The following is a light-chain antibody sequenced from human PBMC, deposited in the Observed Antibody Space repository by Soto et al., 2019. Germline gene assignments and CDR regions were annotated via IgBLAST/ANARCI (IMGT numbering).Light chain of an antibody. V-gene: IGKV3-11*01. Sequence: VFTQFPVPLSLSPGERAPLSCRASQSFRGLLAWYQQKPGQAPRLLIYDAYNRATGIPPRFSGSGSGTDFTLTISSLEPEDATVYYCQQRHMWPITFGQGTRLEIK. CDR2: DAY. CDR1: QSFRGL. J-gene: IGKJ5*01. CDR3: QQRHMWPIT.